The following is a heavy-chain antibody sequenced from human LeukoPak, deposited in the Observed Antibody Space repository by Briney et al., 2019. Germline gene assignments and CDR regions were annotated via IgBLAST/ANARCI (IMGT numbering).Heavy chain of an antibody. CDR1: GGSFSGYY. D-gene: IGHD3-22*01. CDR2: INHSGST. V-gene: IGHV4-34*01. Sequence: SGTLSLTSAVYGGSFSGYYWSWIRQPPGKGREWMGEINHSGSTNYNPSLKSRVTISVDTSKNQFSLKLSSVTAADTAVYYCARNSGYYQPGYFDYWGQGTLVTVSS. CDR3: ARNSGYYQPGYFDY. J-gene: IGHJ4*02.